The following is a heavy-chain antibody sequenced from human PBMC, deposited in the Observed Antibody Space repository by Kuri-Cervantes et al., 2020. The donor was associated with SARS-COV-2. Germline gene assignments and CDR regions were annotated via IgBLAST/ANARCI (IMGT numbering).Heavy chain of an antibody. Sequence: ASVKVSCKVSGYTLTELSMHWVRQAPGKGLEWMGGFDPEDGETIYAQKFQGRVTMTEDTSTDTAYRELSSLRSEDTAVYYCATGYSSSWDTPPDYWGPGTLVTVSS. CDR1: GYTLTELS. J-gene: IGHJ4*02. D-gene: IGHD6-13*01. CDR3: ATGYSSSWDTPPDY. CDR2: FDPEDGET. V-gene: IGHV1-24*01.